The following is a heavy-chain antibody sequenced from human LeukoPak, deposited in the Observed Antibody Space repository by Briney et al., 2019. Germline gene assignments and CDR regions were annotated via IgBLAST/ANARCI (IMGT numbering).Heavy chain of an antibody. Sequence: GGSLRLSCAASGFTFSSYWMNWARQAPGKGLEWVASINHNGNVNYYVDSVKGRFTISRDNAKNTLYLQMNSLRAEDTAVYYCAREPLRYDSTCFDYWGQGTLVTVSS. J-gene: IGHJ4*02. CDR3: AREPLRYDSTCFDY. CDR1: GFTFSSYW. CDR2: INHNGNVN. D-gene: IGHD3-22*01. V-gene: IGHV3-7*01.